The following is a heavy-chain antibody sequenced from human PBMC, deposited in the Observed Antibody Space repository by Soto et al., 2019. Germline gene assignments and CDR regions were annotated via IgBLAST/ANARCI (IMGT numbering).Heavy chain of an antibody. D-gene: IGHD3-16*02. J-gene: IGHJ6*02. V-gene: IGHV1-2*02. CDR3: ARGRYDYVWGSYRPPGGMDV. CDR2: INPNSGGT. CDR1: GYTFTGYY. Sequence: ASVEVSCKXSGYTFTGYYMHWVRQAPGQGLEWMGWINPNSGGTNYAQKFQGRVTMTRDTSISTAYMELSRLRSDDTAVHYCARGRYDYVWGSYRPPGGMDVWGQGTTVTVSS.